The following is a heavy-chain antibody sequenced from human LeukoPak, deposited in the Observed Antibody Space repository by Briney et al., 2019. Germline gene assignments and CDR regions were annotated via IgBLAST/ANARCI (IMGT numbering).Heavy chain of an antibody. Sequence: GASVKVSCKASGYTFTGYYMHWVRQAPGQGLEWMGWINPNSGGTNSAQKFQGRVTTTRDTSISTAYMELSRLRSDDTAMYYCARGVDSGYPYFDHWGQGTLVTVSS. D-gene: IGHD5-12*01. J-gene: IGHJ4*02. CDR3: ARGVDSGYPYFDH. V-gene: IGHV1-2*02. CDR2: INPNSGGT. CDR1: GYTFTGYY.